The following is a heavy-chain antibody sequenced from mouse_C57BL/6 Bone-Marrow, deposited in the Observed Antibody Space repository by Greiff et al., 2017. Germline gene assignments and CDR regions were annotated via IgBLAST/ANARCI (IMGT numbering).Heavy chain of an antibody. CDR3: ARPGPSSSAWFAY. CDR2: IFPGCGST. Sequence: QVQLKESGPELVKPGASVKISCKASGYTFTDYYINWVKQRPGQGLEWIGWIFPGCGSTYYNEKFKGKATLTVDKSSSTAYMLLSSLTSEDSAVYFCARPGPSSSAWFAYWGQGTLVTVSA. CDR1: GYTFTDYY. V-gene: IGHV1-75*01. J-gene: IGHJ3*01. D-gene: IGHD1-1*01.